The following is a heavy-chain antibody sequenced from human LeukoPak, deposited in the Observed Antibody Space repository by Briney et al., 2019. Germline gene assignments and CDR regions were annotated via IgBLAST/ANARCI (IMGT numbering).Heavy chain of an antibody. V-gene: IGHV3-11*04. D-gene: IGHD6-19*01. CDR3: ARGHSGWYSYYYYMDV. CDR2: ISSSGSTI. CDR1: GFTFSDYY. J-gene: IGHJ6*03. Sequence: GSLRLSCAASGFTFSDYYMSWIRQAPGKGLEWVSYISSSGSTIYYADSVKGRFTISRDNAKNSLYLQMNSLRAEDTAVYYCARGHSGWYSYYYYMDVWGKGTTVTISS.